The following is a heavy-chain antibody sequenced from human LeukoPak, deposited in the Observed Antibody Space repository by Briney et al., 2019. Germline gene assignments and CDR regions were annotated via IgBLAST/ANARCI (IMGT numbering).Heavy chain of an antibody. CDR1: GFTFSSYS. J-gene: IGHJ4*02. CDR2: IWYDGSNK. D-gene: IGHD3-10*01. V-gene: IGHV3-33*08. CDR3: ARDGDPYGSGSYYQDY. Sequence: PGGSLKLSCAASGFTFSSYSMNWVRQAPGKGLEWVAVIWYDGSNKYYADSVKGRFTISRDNSKNTLYLQMNSLRAEDTAVYYCARDGDPYGSGSYYQDYWGQGTLVTVSS.